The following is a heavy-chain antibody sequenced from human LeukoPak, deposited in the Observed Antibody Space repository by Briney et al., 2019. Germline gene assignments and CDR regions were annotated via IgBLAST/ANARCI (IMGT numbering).Heavy chain of an antibody. CDR3: ARGRAYDFWSGYYSTGVDFDY. V-gene: IGHV1-69*13. CDR1: GGTFSSYA. D-gene: IGHD3-3*01. Sequence: GASVKVSCKASGGTFSSYAISWVRQAPGQGLEWMGGIIPIFGTANYAQKFQGRVTITADESTSTAYMELSSLRSEDTAVYYCARGRAYDFWSGYYSTGVDFDYWGQGTLVTVSS. CDR2: IIPIFGTA. J-gene: IGHJ4*02.